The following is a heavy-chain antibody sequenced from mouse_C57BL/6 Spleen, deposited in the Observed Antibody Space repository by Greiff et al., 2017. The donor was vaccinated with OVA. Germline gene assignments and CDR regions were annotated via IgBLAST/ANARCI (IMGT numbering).Heavy chain of an antibody. CDR2: ISSGSSTI. Sequence: VQLQQSGGGLVKPGGSLKLSCAASGFTFSDYGMHWVRQAPEKGLEWVAYISSGSSTIYYADTVKGRFTISRDNAKNTLFLQMTSLRSEDTAMYYCARGTLTGYFDYWGQGTTLTVSS. J-gene: IGHJ2*01. D-gene: IGHD1-1*01. CDR3: ARGTLTGYFDY. CDR1: GFTFSDYG. V-gene: IGHV5-17*01.